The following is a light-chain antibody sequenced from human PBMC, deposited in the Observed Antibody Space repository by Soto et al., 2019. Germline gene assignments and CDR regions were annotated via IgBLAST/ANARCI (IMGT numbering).Light chain of an antibody. CDR2: EVN. Sequence: QSALTQPPSASGSPGQSVTISCTGTSSDIGLYKYVSWYQQHPGKAPKLITYEVNKRPSGVPDRFSGSKSGDAASLTVAGLQAEDEANYYCTAYADSNNWVFGGGTKLTVL. CDR1: SSDIGLYKY. V-gene: IGLV2-8*01. CDR3: TAYADSNNWV. J-gene: IGLJ3*02.